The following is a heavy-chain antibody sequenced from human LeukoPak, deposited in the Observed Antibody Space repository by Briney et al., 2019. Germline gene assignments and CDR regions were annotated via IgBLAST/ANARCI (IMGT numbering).Heavy chain of an antibody. V-gene: IGHV1-2*02. Sequence: ASVKVSCKASGYTXTGYYMHWVRQAPGQGLEWMGWINPNSGGTNYAQKFQGRVTMTRDTSISTAYMELSRLRSDDTAVYYCARGYSSGWYYFDYWGQGTLVTVSS. CDR3: ARGYSSGWYYFDY. CDR2: INPNSGGT. CDR1: GYTXTGYY. D-gene: IGHD6-19*01. J-gene: IGHJ4*02.